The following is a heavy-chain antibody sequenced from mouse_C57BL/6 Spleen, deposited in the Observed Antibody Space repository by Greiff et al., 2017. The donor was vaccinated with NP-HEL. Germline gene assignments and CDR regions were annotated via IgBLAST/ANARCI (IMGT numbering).Heavy chain of an antibody. CDR3: ARDQGGGYDGFAY. CDR1: GFTFSSYA. D-gene: IGHD2-2*01. Sequence: EVQGVESGGGLVKPGGSLKLSCAASGFTFSSYAMSWVRQTPEQRLEWVATISDGGSYTYYPDNVKGRFTISRDNAKNNLYLQMSHLKSEDTAMYYCARDQGGGYDGFAYWGQGTLVTVSA. J-gene: IGHJ3*01. CDR2: ISDGGSYT. V-gene: IGHV5-4*01.